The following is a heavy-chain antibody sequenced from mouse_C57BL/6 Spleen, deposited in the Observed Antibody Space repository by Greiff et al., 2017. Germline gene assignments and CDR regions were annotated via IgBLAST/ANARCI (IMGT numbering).Heavy chain of an antibody. CDR1: GYTFTDYE. J-gene: IGHJ3*01. CDR2: IDPETGGT. D-gene: IGHD2-12*01. CDR3: TKNSPGTWFAD. V-gene: IGHV1-15*01. Sequence: VQLQQSGAELVRPGASVTLSCKASGYTFTDYEMHWVKQTPVHGLEWIGAIDPETGGTAYNQKFKGKAILTADKSSSTAYMELRSLTSEDSAVYYCTKNSPGTWFADWGQGTLVTVSA.